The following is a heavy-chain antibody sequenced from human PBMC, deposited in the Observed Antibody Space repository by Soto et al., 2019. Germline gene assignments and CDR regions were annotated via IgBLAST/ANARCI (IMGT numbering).Heavy chain of an antibody. CDR2: IIPILGRA. CDR3: ARVMSTTETGPFSY. J-gene: IGHJ4*02. CDR1: VGTFSSYT. D-gene: IGHD1-7*01. Sequence: QFQLVQAGAEVKKPGSSVKVSCKASVGTFSSYTISCVRQAPGQGLEWIGRIIPILGRANYAQKFQGRFTITADKSTITDYMELRSLSSEDTAVYYCARVMSTTETGPFSYWGQGTLVTVSS. V-gene: IGHV1-69*08.